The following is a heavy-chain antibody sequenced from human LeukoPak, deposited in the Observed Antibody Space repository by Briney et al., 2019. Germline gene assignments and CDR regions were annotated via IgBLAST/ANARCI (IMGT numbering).Heavy chain of an antibody. CDR1: GFTFSSYA. Sequence: GGSLRLSCAASGFTFSSYAMSWVRQAPGKGLEWVSAISGSGGSTYYADSVKGRFTISRDTAKNTLFLQMNSLRDEDTAVYYCRAVAGPDDFWGQGTLVSVSS. CDR2: ISGSGGST. CDR3: RAVAGPDDF. V-gene: IGHV3-23*01. D-gene: IGHD6-19*01. J-gene: IGHJ4*02.